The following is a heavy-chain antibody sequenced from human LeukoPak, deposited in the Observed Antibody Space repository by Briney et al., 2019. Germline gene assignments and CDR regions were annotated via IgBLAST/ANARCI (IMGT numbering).Heavy chain of an antibody. D-gene: IGHD4-17*01. J-gene: IGHJ4*02. CDR3: ASHDYAEAPFDY. Sequence: PSDTLSLTCTASGGSISRYYWSWIRQPPGEGLEWIGYMYYTGGTNYNPSLNSRVTISVDTSKNQFSLKLTSVTAADTAVYFCASHDYAEAPFDYWGQGALVTVSA. V-gene: IGHV4-59*08. CDR1: GGSISRYY. CDR2: MYYTGGT.